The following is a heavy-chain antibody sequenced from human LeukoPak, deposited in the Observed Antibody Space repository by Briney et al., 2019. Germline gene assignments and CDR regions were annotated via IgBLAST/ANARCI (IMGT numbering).Heavy chain of an antibody. Sequence: GGSLRLSCAASGLSFSSYAMSWVRQAPGKGLEWVSGLSASGTNTYYTDSLKGRFTISRDNSKNTLYLQMNSLRAEDTALYYCAKEWWSSSSPLHFDYWGQGTLVTVSS. CDR3: AKEWWSSSSPLHFDY. D-gene: IGHD6-6*01. J-gene: IGHJ4*02. V-gene: IGHV3-23*01. CDR1: GLSFSSYA. CDR2: LSASGTNT.